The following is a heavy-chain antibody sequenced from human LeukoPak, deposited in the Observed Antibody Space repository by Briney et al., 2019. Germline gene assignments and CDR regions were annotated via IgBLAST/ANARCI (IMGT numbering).Heavy chain of an antibody. Sequence: PGGSLSLPCVASGFTFSSYAMSWVRQAPGSGLEWVSAISGSGGRTYDADSVKRRFTISRDNSKNTLNLQMNRLRAEDTAVYYCAKHLSIAAGYFDYWGQGTLVTVSS. V-gene: IGHV3-23*01. D-gene: IGHD6-13*01. CDR3: AKHLSIAAGYFDY. CDR2: ISGSGGRT. J-gene: IGHJ4*02. CDR1: GFTFSSYA.